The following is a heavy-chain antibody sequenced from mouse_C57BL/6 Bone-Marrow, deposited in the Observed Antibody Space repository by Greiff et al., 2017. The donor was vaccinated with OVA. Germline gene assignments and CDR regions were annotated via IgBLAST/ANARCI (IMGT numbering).Heavy chain of an antibody. D-gene: IGHD1-1*01. V-gene: IGHV1-26*01. CDR1: GYTFTDYY. CDR3: AIFGGSSYWYFDV. J-gene: IGHJ1*03. Sequence: VQLQQSGPELVKPGASVKISCKASGYTFTDYYMNWVKQSHGKSLEWIGDINPNNGGTSYNQKFKGKATLTVDKSSSTAYMELRSLTSEDSAVYYCAIFGGSSYWYFDVWGTGTTVTVSS. CDR2: INPNNGGT.